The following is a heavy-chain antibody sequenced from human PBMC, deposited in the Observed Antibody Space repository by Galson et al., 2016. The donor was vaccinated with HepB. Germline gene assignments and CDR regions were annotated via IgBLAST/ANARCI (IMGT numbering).Heavy chain of an antibody. CDR3: GRSHGGY. J-gene: IGHJ4*02. V-gene: IGHV4-59*13. CDR2: VHDNDST. D-gene: IGHD3-10*01. CDR1: GGSIRSYY. Sequence: SETLSLTCIVSGGSIRSYYWSWIRQSQRKGLEYLGYVHDNDSTNYNPSLQNRGTISLATSKKQLSLNLTSVTAADTAVYFCGRSHGGYWGQGTLVTVSS.